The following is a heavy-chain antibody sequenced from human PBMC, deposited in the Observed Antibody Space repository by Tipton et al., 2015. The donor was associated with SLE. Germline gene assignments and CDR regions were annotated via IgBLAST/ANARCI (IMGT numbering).Heavy chain of an antibody. J-gene: IGHJ4*02. V-gene: IGHV4-39*07. CDR1: GGSISSSPYF. CDR2: IYFSGST. CDR3: ARTKGEMITFGGDVFDS. D-gene: IGHD3-16*01. Sequence: TLSLTCTVSGGSISSSPYFWGWFRQPPGKGLEWIGSIYFSGSTYSNPSLKNRVTISADTSKNQVSLKLSSVTAADTAVYYCARTKGEMITFGGDVFDSWGQGTLVNVSS.